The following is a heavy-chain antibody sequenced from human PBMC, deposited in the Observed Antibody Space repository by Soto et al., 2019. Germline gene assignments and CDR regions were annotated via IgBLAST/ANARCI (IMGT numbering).Heavy chain of an antibody. CDR1: GGSISSYS. Sequence: QVQLQESGPGLVKPSDTLSLTCTVSGGSISSYSWTWIRQPAGKGLEWIGHIYTSWSTNCNTSIKSRVTMSVDTSKNQFSLKLSSVTAADTAVYFCARATVEATTFYFDYWGQGTLVTVSS. J-gene: IGHJ4*02. V-gene: IGHV4-4*07. CDR3: ARATVEATTFYFDY. CDR2: IYTSWST. D-gene: IGHD1-26*01.